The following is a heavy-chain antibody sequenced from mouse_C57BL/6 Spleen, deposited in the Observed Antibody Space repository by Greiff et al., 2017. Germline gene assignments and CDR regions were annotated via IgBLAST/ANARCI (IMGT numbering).Heavy chain of an antibody. Sequence: QVQLQQSGPGLVAPSQSLSITCTVSGFSLTSYGVHWVRQPPGKGLEWLVVIWSDGSTTYNSALKSRLSISKDNSKSQVFLKMNSLQTDDTAMYYCARHEGYYYGSRGMDYWGQGTSVTVSS. D-gene: IGHD1-1*01. V-gene: IGHV2-6-1*01. CDR2: IWSDGST. CDR1: GFSLTSYG. J-gene: IGHJ4*01. CDR3: ARHEGYYYGSRGMDY.